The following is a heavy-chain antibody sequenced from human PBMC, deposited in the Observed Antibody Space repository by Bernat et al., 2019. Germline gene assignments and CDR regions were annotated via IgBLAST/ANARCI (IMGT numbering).Heavy chain of an antibody. D-gene: IGHD5-12*01. J-gene: IGHJ4*02. Sequence: QLQLQESGPGLVKPSETLSLTCTVSGGSISSSSYYWSWIRQPPGKGLEWIGYIYYSGSTNYNPSLKSRVTISVDTSKNQFSLKLSSVTAADTAVYYCARGGLRGDYWGQGTLVTVSS. CDR2: IYYSGST. V-gene: IGHV4-61*01. CDR3: ARGGLRGDY. CDR1: GGSISSSSYY.